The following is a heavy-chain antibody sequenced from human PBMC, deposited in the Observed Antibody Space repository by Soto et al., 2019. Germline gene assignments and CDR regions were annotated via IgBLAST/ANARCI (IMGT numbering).Heavy chain of an antibody. CDR1: GFTFSSYS. J-gene: IGHJ6*02. CDR2: ISSSSSYI. Sequence: WGSLRLSCAASGFTFSSYSMNWVRQAPGKGLEWVSSISSSSSYIYYADSVKGRFTISRDNAKNSLYLQMNSLRAEDTAVYYCARAAAAAGTGYYYGMDVWGQGTTVTVSS. V-gene: IGHV3-21*01. CDR3: ARAAAAAGTGYYYGMDV. D-gene: IGHD6-13*01.